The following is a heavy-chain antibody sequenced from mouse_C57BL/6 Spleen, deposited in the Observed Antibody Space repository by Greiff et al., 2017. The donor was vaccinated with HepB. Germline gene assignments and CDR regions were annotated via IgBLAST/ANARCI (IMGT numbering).Heavy chain of an antibody. CDR1: GYTFSGYW. CDR3: ARGYGDGYYCAD. V-gene: IGHV1-9*01. D-gene: IGHD2-3*01. Sequence: VQLQQSGAELMKPGASVKLSCKATGYTFSGYWIVWVKQRPGHGLEWIGEILPGSGSTNYNEKFKGKATFTEDTSSNTAYMQLSRLTPEDSAIYYGARGYGDGYYCADWGQVTLVTVSA. J-gene: IGHJ3*01. CDR2: ILPGSGST.